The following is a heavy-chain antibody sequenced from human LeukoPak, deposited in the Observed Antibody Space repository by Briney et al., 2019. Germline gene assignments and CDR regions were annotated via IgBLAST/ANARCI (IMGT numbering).Heavy chain of an antibody. CDR1: GFTFSTYN. CDR3: ARDPYNGNYGDSYYFYMDV. V-gene: IGHV3-21*01. D-gene: IGHD1-26*01. Sequence: GGSLRLSCAASGFTFSTYNMNCVRQTPGKGLEWVSSITRSSTYIFYAESVRGRFTISRDNAKSSLYLQMNSLRADDTAIYYCARDPYNGNYGDSYYFYMDVWGKGTTVTISS. CDR2: ITRSSTYI. J-gene: IGHJ6*03.